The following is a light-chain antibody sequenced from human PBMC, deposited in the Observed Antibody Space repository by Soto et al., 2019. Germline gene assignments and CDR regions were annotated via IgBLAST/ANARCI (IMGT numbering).Light chain of an antibody. CDR2: GAS. Sequence: EIVLTQSPGSVSLSPGERATLSCRASETVKKNSLAWYQQKPGQAPRLLIYGASRRATGIPDSFSGSGSETDFNLTITRLEHDNCAVYNFHHYAISPLTFGGGTKVEI. CDR3: HHYAISPLT. J-gene: IGKJ4*01. CDR1: ETVKKNS. V-gene: IGKV3-20*01.